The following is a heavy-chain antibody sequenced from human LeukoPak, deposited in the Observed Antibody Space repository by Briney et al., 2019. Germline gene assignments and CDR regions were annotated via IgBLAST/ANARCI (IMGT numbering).Heavy chain of an antibody. CDR2: LSGSGDRT. CDR1: GFTFSSYA. V-gene: IGHV3-23*01. Sequence: PGGSLRLSCAASGFTFSSYAMSWVRQAPGKGLEWVSALSGSGDRTFYVDSVKGRFTVSRDNSKNTLYLQMDSPRVDDTALYYCARGGTNYYYMDVWGNGTTVTVSS. CDR3: ARGGTNYYYMDV. J-gene: IGHJ6*03.